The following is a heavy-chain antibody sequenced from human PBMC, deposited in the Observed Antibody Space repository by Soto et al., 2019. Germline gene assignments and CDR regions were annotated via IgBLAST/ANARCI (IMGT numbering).Heavy chain of an antibody. Sequence: SGTLSLTCTVSGASLRSGSYYWSWIRQPPGKGLEWIGYISHSGRTNYDPSLKSRLTMSVDTSQNQFSLQLNSVTAADTAVYYCSYGSSFDYWGQGPLVTVSS. J-gene: IGHJ4*02. CDR1: GASLRSGSYY. CDR2: ISHSGRT. V-gene: IGHV4-61*01. CDR3: SYGSSFDY. D-gene: IGHD3-10*01.